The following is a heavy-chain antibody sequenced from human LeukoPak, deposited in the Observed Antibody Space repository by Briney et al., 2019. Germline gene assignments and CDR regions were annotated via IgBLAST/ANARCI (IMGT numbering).Heavy chain of an antibody. D-gene: IGHD3-10*01. Sequence: GGSLRLSCAASGFTFTSYWMSWVRQAPGKGLEWVSAISGSGGSTYYADSVKGRFTISRDNSKNTLYLQMNSLRAEDTAVYYCAKDFLPSGSPHNWFDPWGQGTLVTVSS. J-gene: IGHJ5*02. V-gene: IGHV3-23*01. CDR1: GFTFTSYW. CDR3: AKDFLPSGSPHNWFDP. CDR2: ISGSGGST.